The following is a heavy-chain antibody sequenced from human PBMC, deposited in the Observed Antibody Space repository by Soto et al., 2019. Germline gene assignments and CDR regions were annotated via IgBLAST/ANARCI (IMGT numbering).Heavy chain of an antibody. CDR3: ARETPGYSSSWYWWFDP. V-gene: IGHV1-69*06. CDR1: GGTFSSYA. Sequence: QVQLVQSGAEVKKPGSSVKVSCKASGGTFSSYAISWVRQAPGQGLEWMGGIIPIFGTANYAQKFQGRVTITDDKSTSTAYMAVSSLRSEDTAVYYCARETPGYSSSWYWWFDPWGQGTLVTVSS. J-gene: IGHJ5*02. CDR2: IIPIFGTA. D-gene: IGHD6-13*01.